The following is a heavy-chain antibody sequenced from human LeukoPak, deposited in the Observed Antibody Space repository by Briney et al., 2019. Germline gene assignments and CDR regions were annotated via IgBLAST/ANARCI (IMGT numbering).Heavy chain of an antibody. V-gene: IGHV4-59*01. Sequence: SETLSLTCTVSGGSISTYYWNWIRKPPGKGLEWIGYIYHSGSTNYNPSLQSRVTISVDTSKNQFSLNLNSVTAADTAVYYCARGGAARLHFQNWGQGTLVTVSS. CDR3: ARGGAARLHFQN. D-gene: IGHD6-6*01. CDR1: GGSISTYY. J-gene: IGHJ1*01. CDR2: IYHSGST.